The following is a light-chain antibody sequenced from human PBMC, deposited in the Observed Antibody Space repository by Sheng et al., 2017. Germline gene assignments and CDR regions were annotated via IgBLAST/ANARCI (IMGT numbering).Light chain of an antibody. Sequence: AIRMTQSPSSLSASTGDRVTITCRASQAISSYLAWYQQKPGKAPNLLIYAASTLQSGVPSRFSGSASGTEFTLTISSLQPEDVATYFCLQHETYPLSFGGGTKIEIK. CDR1: QAISSY. CDR3: LQHETYPLS. CDR2: AAS. J-gene: IGKJ4*01. V-gene: IGKV1-8*01.